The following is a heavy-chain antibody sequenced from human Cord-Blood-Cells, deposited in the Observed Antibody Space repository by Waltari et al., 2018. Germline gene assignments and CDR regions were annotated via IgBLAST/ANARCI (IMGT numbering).Heavy chain of an antibody. V-gene: IGHV3-30-3*01. J-gene: IGHJ4*02. CDR2: ISYDGSNK. CDR3: HLPSIAAHYYFDY. CDR1: GFTFSSYA. Sequence: QVQLVESGGGVVQPGRSLRLSCAASGFTFSSYAMHWVRQAPGKGLEWVAVISYDGSNKYYADSVKGRFTISRDNSKNTLYLQMNSLRAEDTAVYYCHLPSIAAHYYFDYWGQGTLVTVSS. D-gene: IGHD6-6*01.